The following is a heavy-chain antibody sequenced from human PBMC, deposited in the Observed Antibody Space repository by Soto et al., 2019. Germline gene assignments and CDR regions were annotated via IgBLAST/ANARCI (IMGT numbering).Heavy chain of an antibody. CDR3: ASGDYSDSSGYLGY. Sequence: QLQLQESGPGLVKPSEALSLTCTVSGGSISSSTHYWAWFRQTPGKGLEWIGSMYHSGSTYHNPSLKSRVTIFVDTSRNQFSLKLSSVTAADTAVYYCASGDYSDSSGYLGYWGQGTLVTVSS. J-gene: IGHJ4*02. D-gene: IGHD3-22*01. CDR2: MYHSGST. CDR1: GGSISSSTHY. V-gene: IGHV4-39*01.